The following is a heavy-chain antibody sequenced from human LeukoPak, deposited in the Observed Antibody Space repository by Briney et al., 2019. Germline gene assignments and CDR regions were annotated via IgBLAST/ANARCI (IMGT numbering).Heavy chain of an antibody. CDR3: ARTPWPVEMATIFDY. V-gene: IGHV3-9*01. CDR2: ISWNSGKI. Sequence: PGGSLRLSCAASGFTFDDYGMHWVRHAPGKGLEWVSGISWNSGKIGYADSVKGRFTISRDNSKNTLYLQMNSLRAEDTAVYYCARTPWPVEMATIFDYWGQGTLVTVSS. D-gene: IGHD5-24*01. J-gene: IGHJ4*02. CDR1: GFTFDDYG.